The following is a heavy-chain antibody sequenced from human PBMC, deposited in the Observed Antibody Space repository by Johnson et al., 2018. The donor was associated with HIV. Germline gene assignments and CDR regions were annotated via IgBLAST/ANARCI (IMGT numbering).Heavy chain of an antibody. Sequence: VQLVESGGGLVQPGGSLRLSCAASGFTFSDYYMSWIRQAPGKGLEWVSYISGSGCTIYYADSVKGRFTISRDNAMNSVYLQMNSLRAEETAVYYCAKASDAFDIWGQGTMVTVSS. J-gene: IGHJ3*02. V-gene: IGHV3-11*04. CDR3: AKASDAFDI. CDR1: GFTFSDYY. CDR2: ISGSGCTI.